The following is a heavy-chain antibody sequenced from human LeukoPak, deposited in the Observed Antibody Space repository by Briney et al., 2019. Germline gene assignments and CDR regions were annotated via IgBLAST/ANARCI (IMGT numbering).Heavy chain of an antibody. CDR3: ARKIYGSENFDY. Sequence: SETLSLTCTVSGGSISSNSYYWGWIRQPPGKGLEWIGSIHYGGSTYYNPSLKSRVTISVDTSKNQSSLKLSSVTAADTAVYYCARKIYGSENFDYWGQGTLVTVSS. CDR1: GGSISSNSYY. V-gene: IGHV4-39*01. J-gene: IGHJ4*02. CDR2: IHYGGST. D-gene: IGHD3-10*01.